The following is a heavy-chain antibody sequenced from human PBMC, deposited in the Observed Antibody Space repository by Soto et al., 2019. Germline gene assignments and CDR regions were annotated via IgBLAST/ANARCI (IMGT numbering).Heavy chain of an antibody. CDR3: ARGPSPKDYIWGSYPH. J-gene: IGHJ4*02. CDR1: GITFSSYA. CDR2: ISGGGGST. D-gene: IGHD3-16*01. V-gene: IGHV3-23*01. Sequence: PGGSLRLSCAASGITFSSYAMTWVRQAPGKGLEWVSGISGGGGSTYYADSVKGRFTISRHNSKNTLYLQMNSLRAEDTAVYYCARGPSPKDYIWGSYPHWGQGTLVTVSS.